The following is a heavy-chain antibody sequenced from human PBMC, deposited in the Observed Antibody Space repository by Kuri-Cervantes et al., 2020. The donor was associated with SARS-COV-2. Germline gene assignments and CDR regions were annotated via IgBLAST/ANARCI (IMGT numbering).Heavy chain of an antibody. J-gene: IGHJ4*02. Sequence: GGSLRLSCAASGFTFSSYAMSWVRQAPGKGLEWVAVIWSDGSNKYYADSVKGRFTISRDNSKNTLYLQMNNLRPEDTAIYFCSRGGYRYDKPGVYFDYWGQGTLVTVSS. D-gene: IGHD5-18*01. V-gene: IGHV3-33*08. CDR2: IWSDGSNK. CDR1: GFTFSSYA. CDR3: SRGGYRYDKPGVYFDY.